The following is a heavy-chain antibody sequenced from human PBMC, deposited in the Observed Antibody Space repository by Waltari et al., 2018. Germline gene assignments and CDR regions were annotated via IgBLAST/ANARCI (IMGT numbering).Heavy chain of an antibody. CDR2: IYHSGTT. D-gene: IGHD6-13*01. Sequence: QVQLPESGPGLLKTSGTLSITCAISGASISLNHWWSWVRQPPGKGLEWIGEIYHSGTTNYNPSLKSRVTISVDTSKNQFSLQLTSVTAADTAVYYCARGIASADVDYWGQGTLVTVSS. J-gene: IGHJ4*02. CDR3: ARGIASADVDY. CDR1: GASISLNHW. V-gene: IGHV4-4*02.